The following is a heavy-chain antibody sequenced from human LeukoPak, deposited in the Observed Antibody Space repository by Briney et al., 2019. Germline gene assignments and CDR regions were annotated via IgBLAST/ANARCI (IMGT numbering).Heavy chain of an antibody. CDR3: ARAFSGYDYDY. Sequence: GSSVKVSCKASEGTFSSYTISWVRQAPGQGLEWMGRIIPILGIANYAQKFQGRVTITADKSTSTAYMELSSLRSEDTAVYYCARAFSGYDYDYWGQGTLVTVSS. V-gene: IGHV1-69*02. J-gene: IGHJ4*02. CDR1: EGTFSSYT. CDR2: IIPILGIA. D-gene: IGHD5-12*01.